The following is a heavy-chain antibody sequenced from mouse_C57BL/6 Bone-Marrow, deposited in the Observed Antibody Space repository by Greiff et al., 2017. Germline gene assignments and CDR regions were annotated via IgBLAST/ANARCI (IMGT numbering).Heavy chain of an antibody. J-gene: IGHJ1*03. CDR3: ARASLGFYV. V-gene: IGHV1-81*01. D-gene: IGHD4-1*01. CDR2: VYPRSGNT. CDR1: GYTFTDYG. Sequence: VQLQESGAELVRPGASVKLSCKASGYTFTDYGISWVKQRPGQGLEWIGEVYPRSGNTCYNKKFKGKATLTADKSSSTAYMELRSLASEDSAVYCCARASLGFYVWGTGTTVTGSS.